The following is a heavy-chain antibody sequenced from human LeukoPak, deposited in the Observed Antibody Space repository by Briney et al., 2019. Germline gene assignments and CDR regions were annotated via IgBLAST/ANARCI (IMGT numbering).Heavy chain of an antibody. Sequence: GGSLRLSCAASGFSFSGDGMHWVRQAPGKGLERVAVISYDESDKYYADSVKGRFTISRDNSKSTLYLQMNSLRVDDTAVYYCAKGAGWQQLVGWFDPWGQGTLVTVSS. CDR2: ISYDESDK. CDR1: GFSFSGDG. D-gene: IGHD6-13*01. V-gene: IGHV3-30*18. CDR3: AKGAGWQQLVGWFDP. J-gene: IGHJ5*02.